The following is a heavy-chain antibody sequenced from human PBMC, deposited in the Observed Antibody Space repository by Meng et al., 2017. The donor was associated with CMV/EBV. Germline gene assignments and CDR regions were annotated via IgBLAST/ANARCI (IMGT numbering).Heavy chain of an antibody. D-gene: IGHD2-2*01. J-gene: IGHJ6*02. CDR1: GFTFSSYE. CDR2: ISSSGSTI. CDR3: ARDRVKYQLLSHYYYGMDV. V-gene: IGHV3-48*03. Sequence: GESLKISCAASGFTFSSYEMNWVRQAPGKGLEWVSYISSSGSTIYYADSVKGRFTISRDNAKNSLYLQMNSLRAEDTAVYYCARDRVKYQLLSHYYYGMDVWGQGTTVTVSS.